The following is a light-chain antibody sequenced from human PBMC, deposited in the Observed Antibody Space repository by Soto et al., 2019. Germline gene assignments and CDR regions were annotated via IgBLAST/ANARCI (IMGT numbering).Light chain of an antibody. CDR2: AVS. CDR1: QSVGSIY. CDR3: QQSAGSPIT. V-gene: IGKV3-20*01. Sequence: EVVLPQSTGTLSFSPGERATLSCRTSQSVGSIYLAWYQQKPGQTPRLLMYAVSNRATGIPDRFSGSGSGTDFSLTISRLEPEDFAVYYCQQSAGSPITFAQGTRLAIK. J-gene: IGKJ5*01.